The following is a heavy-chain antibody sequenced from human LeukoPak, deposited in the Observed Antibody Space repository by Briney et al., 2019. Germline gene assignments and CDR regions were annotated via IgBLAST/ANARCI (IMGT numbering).Heavy chain of an antibody. Sequence: GGSLRLSCAASGFTFSSDGMSWVRQAPGKGLEWVSSISSSSSYIYYADSVKGRFTISRDNAKNSMYLQMNSLRVEDTAVYYCAREGFAAASDIWGQGTMVTVAS. J-gene: IGHJ3*02. V-gene: IGHV3-21*01. CDR3: AREGFAAASDI. CDR2: ISSSSSYI. D-gene: IGHD2-15*01. CDR1: GFTFSSDG.